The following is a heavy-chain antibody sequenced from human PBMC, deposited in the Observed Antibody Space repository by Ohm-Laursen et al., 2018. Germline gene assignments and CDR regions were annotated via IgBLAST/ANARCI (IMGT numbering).Heavy chain of an antibody. CDR2: IYHPGST. J-gene: IGHJ3*02. Sequence: SDTLSLTCVVSGYSISSAYYWGWIRQAPGQGLEWIGSIYHPGSTYYNPSLKSRVSISVDMSKNQFSLKLNSVTAADTAVYYCARKCGNRKDAFDIWGQGTMVTVSS. CDR3: ARKCGNRKDAFDI. V-gene: IGHV4-38-2*01. CDR1: GYSISSAYY. D-gene: IGHD1-26*01.